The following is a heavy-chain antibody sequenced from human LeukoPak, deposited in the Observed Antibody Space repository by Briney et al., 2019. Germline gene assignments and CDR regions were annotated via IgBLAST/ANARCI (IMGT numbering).Heavy chain of an antibody. J-gene: IGHJ6*02. CDR3: ARHLLWFGDTYYYGMDV. D-gene: IGHD3-10*01. CDR1: GGSISSYY. V-gene: IGHV4-59*08. Sequence: SETLSPTCTVSGGSISSYYWSWIRQPPGKGLEWLGYIYYSGGTIYNPSLRSRVTISIDTSKNQFSLKLSSVTAADTAVYYCARHLLWFGDTYYYGMDVWGQGTTVTVSS. CDR2: IYYSGGT.